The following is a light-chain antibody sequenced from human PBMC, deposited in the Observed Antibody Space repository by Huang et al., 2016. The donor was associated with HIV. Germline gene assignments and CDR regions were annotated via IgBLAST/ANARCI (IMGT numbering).Light chain of an antibody. CDR1: QSVFSTSTNKDY. CDR3: QQYYGSPQT. V-gene: IGKV4-1*01. Sequence: DIVMTQSPGSLAVSLGERATLKCRSSQSVFSTSTNKDYLAWFQQKPGHPPKLLLFWSSTREVGVPGRFSGSGSGTHFTLTIDNLEAEDAAIYYCQQYYGSPQTFGQGTRV. CDR2: WSS. J-gene: IGKJ1*01.